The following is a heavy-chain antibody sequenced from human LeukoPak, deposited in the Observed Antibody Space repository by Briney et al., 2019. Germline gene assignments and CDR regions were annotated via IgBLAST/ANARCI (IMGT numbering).Heavy chain of an antibody. CDR3: AKDQSYSSGWYDY. J-gene: IGHJ4*02. CDR2: ISGSGGST. D-gene: IGHD6-19*01. Sequence: GGSLRLSCVVSGFTVSNNYMSWVRQAPGKGLEWVSAISGSGGSTYYADSVKGRFTISRDNSKNTLSLQMNSLRAEDTAVYYCAKDQSYSSGWYDYWGQGTLVTVSS. CDR1: GFTVSNNY. V-gene: IGHV3-23*01.